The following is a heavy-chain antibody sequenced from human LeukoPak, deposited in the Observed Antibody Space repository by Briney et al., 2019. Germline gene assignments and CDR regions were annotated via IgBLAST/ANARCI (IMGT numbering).Heavy chain of an antibody. V-gene: IGHV1-18*01. CDR3: ARDNAGSDDYGDYAFPYYYYMDV. D-gene: IGHD4-17*01. J-gene: IGHJ6*03. CDR2: ISAYNGNT. CDR1: GYTFTSYD. Sequence: GASVKVSCKASGYTFTSYDINWVRQATGQGLEWMGWISAYNGNTNYAQKLQGRVTMTTDTSTSTAYMELRSLRSDDTAVYYCARDNAGSDDYGDYAFPYYYYMDVWGKGTTVTVSS.